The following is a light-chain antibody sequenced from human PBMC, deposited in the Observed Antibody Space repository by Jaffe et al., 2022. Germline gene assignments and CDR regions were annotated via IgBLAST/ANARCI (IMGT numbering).Light chain of an antibody. J-gene: IGLJ1*01. CDR1: SSNIGNHN. Sequence: QSVLTQPPSASGTPGQRVTISCSGSSSNIGNHNVKWYQQLPGTAPKVLIYRNTQRPSGVPDRFSGSKSGTSASLAISGLRSEDEADYYCAVWDGSLRNHVFGPGTKVTVL. CDR2: RNT. CDR3: AVWDGSLRNHV. V-gene: IGLV1-47*01.